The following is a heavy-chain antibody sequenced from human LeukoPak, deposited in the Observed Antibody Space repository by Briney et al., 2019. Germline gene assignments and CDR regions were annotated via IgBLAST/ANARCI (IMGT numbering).Heavy chain of an antibody. D-gene: IGHD3-3*01. CDR2: INHSGST. CDR1: GGSFSGYY. CDR3: ARHSSGFSSYYFDY. Sequence: SETLSLTCAVYGGSFSGYYWSWIRQPPGKGLEWIGEINHSGSTNYNPSLKSRVTISVDTSKNQFSLKLSSVTAADTAVYYCARHSSGFSSYYFDYWGQGTLVTVSS. J-gene: IGHJ4*02. V-gene: IGHV4-34*01.